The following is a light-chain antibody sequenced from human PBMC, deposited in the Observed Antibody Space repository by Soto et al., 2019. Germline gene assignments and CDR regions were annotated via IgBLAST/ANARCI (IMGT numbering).Light chain of an antibody. CDR2: ENY. CDR1: SSNVGNHY. Sequence: QAVVTQPPSVAAAPGQKVTISCSGYSSNVGNHYVSWYQQFPGTAPQLLIYENYKRPSGIPDRFSGSKSGMSATLAITGLQTGDEANYYCGSWDSSQSAVVFGGGTKLTVL. CDR3: GSWDSSQSAVV. V-gene: IGLV1-51*02. J-gene: IGLJ2*01.